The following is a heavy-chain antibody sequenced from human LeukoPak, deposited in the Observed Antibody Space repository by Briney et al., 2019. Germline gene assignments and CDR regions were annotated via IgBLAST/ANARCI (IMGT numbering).Heavy chain of an antibody. Sequence: SQTLSLTCTVSGGSISSGSYYWSWIRQPAGKGLEWIGRIYTSGSTNYNPSLKSRVTISVDTSKNQFSLKLSSVTAADTAVYYCARGSERLSRKMDVWGKGTTVTVSS. J-gene: IGHJ6*04. CDR1: GGSISSGSYY. V-gene: IGHV4-61*02. CDR3: ARGSERLSRKMDV. CDR2: IYTSGST. D-gene: IGHD2-2*01.